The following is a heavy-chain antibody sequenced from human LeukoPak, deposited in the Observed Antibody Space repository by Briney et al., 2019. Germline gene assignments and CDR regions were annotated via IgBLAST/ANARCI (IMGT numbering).Heavy chain of an antibody. CDR1: GGSISSSSYY. CDR3: AGHPGIAVAVDY. J-gene: IGHJ4*02. D-gene: IGHD6-19*01. CDR2: TYYSGST. Sequence: SETLSLTCTVSGGSISSSSYYWGWIRQPPGKGLEWIGSTYYSGSTYYNPSLKSRVTISVDTSKNQFSLKLSSVTAADTAVYYCAGHPGIAVAVDYWGQGTLVTVSS. V-gene: IGHV4-39*01.